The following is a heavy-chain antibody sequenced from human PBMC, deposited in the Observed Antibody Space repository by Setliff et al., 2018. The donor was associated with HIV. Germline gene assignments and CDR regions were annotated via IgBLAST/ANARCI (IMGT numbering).Heavy chain of an antibody. Sequence: SETLSLTCSVSDAFIRNGNSFWSWVRQSPGKGLGWIAYIRSTGDAHYNPSLKSRAAISVDTSKSQFSLKMNSVTAADTAVYYCAITIVGVKNELTIFNIIKTRRNWFDPWSQGTLVTSPQ. CDR1: DAFIRNGNSF. D-gene: IGHD2-21*01. J-gene: IGHJ5*02. CDR2: IRSTGDA. CDR3: AITIVGVKNELTIFNIIKTRRNWFDP. V-gene: IGHV4-30-4*01.